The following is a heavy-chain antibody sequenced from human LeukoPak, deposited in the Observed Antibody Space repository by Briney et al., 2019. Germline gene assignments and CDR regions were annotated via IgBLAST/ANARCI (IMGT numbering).Heavy chain of an antibody. CDR2: IWYDGSNK. CDR1: GFTFSSYG. J-gene: IGHJ4*02. CDR3: AIGSHHSYYFDY. D-gene: IGHD2-15*01. Sequence: PGRSLRLSCAASGFTFSSYGMHWVRQAPGKGLEWVAVIWYDGSNKYYADSVKGRFTISRDNSKNTLYLQMNSLRAEDTAVYYCAIGSHHSYYFDYWGQGILVTVSS. V-gene: IGHV3-33*01.